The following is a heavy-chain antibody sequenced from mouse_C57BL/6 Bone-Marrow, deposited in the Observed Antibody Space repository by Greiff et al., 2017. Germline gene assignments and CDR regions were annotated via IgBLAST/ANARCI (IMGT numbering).Heavy chain of an antibody. Sequence: EVKLVESGGGLVKPGGSLKLSCAASGFTFSDYGMHWVRQAPEKGLEWVAYISSGSSTIYYADTVKGRFTISRDNAKNTLSLQMTSLRSEDTAMYYCARVGPYHGSIYWYFDVWCPGTTVTVSS. CDR3: ARVGPYHGSIYWYFDV. D-gene: IGHD1-1*01. CDR2: ISSGSSTI. J-gene: IGHJ1*01. CDR1: GFTFSDYG. V-gene: IGHV5-17*01.